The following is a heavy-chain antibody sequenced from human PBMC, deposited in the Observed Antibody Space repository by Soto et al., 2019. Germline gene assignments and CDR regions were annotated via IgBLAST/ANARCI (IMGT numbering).Heavy chain of an antibody. V-gene: IGHV4-30-4*01. CDR2: IYYSGST. Sequence: KDLEWIGYIYYSGSTYYNPSLKSRVTISVDTSKNQFSLHLSSVTPVDTAVYYCASAQHPAYFDYWAQGTLVTVSS. J-gene: IGHJ4*02. CDR3: ASAQHPAYFDY.